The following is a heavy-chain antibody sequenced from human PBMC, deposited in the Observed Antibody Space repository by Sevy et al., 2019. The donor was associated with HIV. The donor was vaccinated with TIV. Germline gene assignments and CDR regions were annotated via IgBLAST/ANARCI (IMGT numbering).Heavy chain of an antibody. Sequence: ASVKVSCRASGCTFSSYSISWVRQAPGQGLEWIGGITRIFKTPNYAQNFQGRVTITADESTSVAYMELGSLTSDDTAVYYCAVGGGYQLLANYYFALDVWGQGTTVTVSS. J-gene: IGHJ6*02. CDR2: ITRIFKTP. CDR1: GCTFSSYS. D-gene: IGHD2-2*01. V-gene: IGHV1-69*13. CDR3: AVGGGYQLLANYYFALDV.